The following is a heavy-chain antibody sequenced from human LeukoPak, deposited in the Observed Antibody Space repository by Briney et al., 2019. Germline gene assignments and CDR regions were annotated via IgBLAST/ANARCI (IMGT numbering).Heavy chain of an antibody. CDR2: IKQDGTET. V-gene: IGHV3-7*01. CDR3: ARGGMTGTPHY. D-gene: IGHD1-7*01. Sequence: PGGSLRLSCEASGFTFSNDWMTWVRQVPGRGLEWVANIKQDGTETYYVDSVKGRFTLSRDNARNSLYLQMNYLGVDDTAVYYCARGGMTGTPHYWGQGTLVTVSS. J-gene: IGHJ4*02. CDR1: GFTFSNDW.